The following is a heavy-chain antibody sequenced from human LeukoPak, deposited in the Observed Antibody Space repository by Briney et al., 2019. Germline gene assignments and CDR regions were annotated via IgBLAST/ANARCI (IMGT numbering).Heavy chain of an antibody. V-gene: IGHV4-34*01. Sequence: SETLSLTCAVYGGSFSGNYWSWIRQPPGKGLEWIGEINHSGSTNYNPSLKSRVTISVDTSKNQFSLKLSSVTAADTAVYYCARETLQQLLFDYWGQGTLVTVSS. CDR2: INHSGST. CDR3: ARETLQQLLFDY. CDR1: GGSFSGNY. D-gene: IGHD6-13*01. J-gene: IGHJ4*02.